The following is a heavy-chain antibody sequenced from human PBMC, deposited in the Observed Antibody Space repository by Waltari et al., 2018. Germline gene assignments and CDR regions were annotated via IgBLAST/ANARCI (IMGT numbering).Heavy chain of an antibody. CDR3: AREERITRVRGSLGRPNWFDP. D-gene: IGHD3-10*01. CDR1: GWSFSGYY. J-gene: IGHJ5*02. CDR2: SKDSGMT. V-gene: IGHV4-34*04. Sequence: QVQLQQWGAGLLQPSATLSLTCAVYGWSFSGYYWSWISQPPGKGLGGMGESKDSGMTNNNPCIKRLGTISVDTYKNQVSLKMSYVTAADTAVYYGAREERITRVRGSLGRPNWFDPWGQGTLVTVSS.